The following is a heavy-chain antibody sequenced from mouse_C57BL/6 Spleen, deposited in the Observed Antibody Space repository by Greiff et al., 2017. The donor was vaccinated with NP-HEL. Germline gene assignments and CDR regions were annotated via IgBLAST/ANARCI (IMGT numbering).Heavy chain of an antibody. V-gene: IGHV1-50*01. CDR2: IDPSDSYT. CDR1: GYTFTSYW. CDR3: ARRRADYRYDAMDY. Sequence: VQLQQPGAELVKPGASVKLSCKASGYTFTSYWMQWVKQRPGQGLEWIGEIDPSDSYTNYNQKFKGKATLTVDTSSSTAYMQLSSLTSEDSAVYYCARRRADYRYDAMDYWGQGTSVTVSS. D-gene: IGHD1-1*02. J-gene: IGHJ4*01.